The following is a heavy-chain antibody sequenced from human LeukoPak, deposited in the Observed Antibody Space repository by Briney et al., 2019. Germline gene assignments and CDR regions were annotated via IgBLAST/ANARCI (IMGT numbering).Heavy chain of an antibody. J-gene: IGHJ5*02. V-gene: IGHV1-24*01. Sequence: ASVKVSCKVSGYTLTELSMHWVRQAPGKGLEWMGGFDPEDGETIYAQKFQGRVTMTEDTSTDTAYMELSSLRSEDTAVYYCASDRAAAGPGGDWFDPWGQGTLVTVSS. CDR2: FDPEDGET. D-gene: IGHD6-13*01. CDR3: ASDRAAAGPGGDWFDP. CDR1: GYTLTELS.